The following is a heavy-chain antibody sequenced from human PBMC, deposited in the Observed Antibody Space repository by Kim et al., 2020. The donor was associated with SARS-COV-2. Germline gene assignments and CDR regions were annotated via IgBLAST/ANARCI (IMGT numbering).Heavy chain of an antibody. J-gene: IGHJ3*02. D-gene: IGHD2-15*01. Sequence: GGSLRLSCAASGFTFSSYCMTWVRQAPVKGLELLANIKHDGSLIYYVDSVKGRFTISRDNAKKSLYLQMTSLRAADPAVYYCAREGELYGSGNDAVAIW. V-gene: IGHV3-7*01. CDR1: GFTFSSYC. CDR2: IKHDGSLI. CDR3: AREGELYGSGNDAVAI.